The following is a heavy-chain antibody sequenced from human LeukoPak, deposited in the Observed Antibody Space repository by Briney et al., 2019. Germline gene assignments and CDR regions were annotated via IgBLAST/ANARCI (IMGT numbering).Heavy chain of an antibody. CDR3: ATDVYSSSWNPGSGAFDI. CDR1: GYTLTELS. J-gene: IGHJ3*02. D-gene: IGHD6-13*01. CDR2: FDPEDGET. V-gene: IGHV1-24*01. Sequence: ASVKVSCKVSGYTLTELSMHWVRQAPGKGLEWMGGFDPEDGETIYAQKFQGRVTMTEDTSTDTAYMELSSLRSEDTAVYYCATDVYSSSWNPGSGAFDIWGQGTMVTVSS.